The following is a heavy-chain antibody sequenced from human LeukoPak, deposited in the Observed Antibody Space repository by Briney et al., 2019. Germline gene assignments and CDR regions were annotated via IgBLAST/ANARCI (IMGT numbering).Heavy chain of an antibody. V-gene: IGHV3-23*01. Sequence: GGSLRLSCAASGFTFSSYAMNWVRQAPGKGLEWVSAISGSGGSTYYADSVKGRFTISRDNSKNTLYLQMKSLRAYDTAVYHCAKDDGSGTTDYWGQGTLVTVSS. CDR1: GFTFSSYA. CDR2: ISGSGGST. J-gene: IGHJ4*02. CDR3: AKDDGSGTTDY. D-gene: IGHD3-10*01.